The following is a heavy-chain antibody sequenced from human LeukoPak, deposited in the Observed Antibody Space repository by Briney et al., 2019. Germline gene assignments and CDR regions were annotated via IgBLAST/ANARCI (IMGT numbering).Heavy chain of an antibody. D-gene: IGHD2-21*01. CDR3: ARGGGTYHVDY. V-gene: IGHV1-2*02. Sequence: ASVKVSCKASGYTFSAYYMHWVRQAPGEGLEWMGWINPNSGGTKYAQKFQGRATMTRDTSISTVYMELSSLRSDDTAVYYCARGGGTYHVDYWGQGTLVTVSS. CDR2: INPNSGGT. J-gene: IGHJ4*02. CDR1: GYTFSAYY.